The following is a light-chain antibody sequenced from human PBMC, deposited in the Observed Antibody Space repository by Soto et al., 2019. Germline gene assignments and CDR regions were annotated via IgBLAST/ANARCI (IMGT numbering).Light chain of an antibody. J-gene: IGKJ1*01. CDR2: DAS. CDR3: QQYHRYSWT. CDR1: QSISSS. V-gene: IGKV1-5*01. Sequence: IQMTQSPSTLSASVGDRVSIACRASQSISSSLAWYQQKPGKAPKLLIYDASSLESGVPSRFSGSGSGTEFTLSINSLQPQDVATYYCQQYHRYSWTFGQGTKVEIK.